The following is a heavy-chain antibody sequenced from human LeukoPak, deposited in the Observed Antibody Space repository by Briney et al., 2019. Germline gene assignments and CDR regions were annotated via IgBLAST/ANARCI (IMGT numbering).Heavy chain of an antibody. CDR1: GVSIKTYY. Sequence: SETLSLTCAVSGVSIKTYYWSWIRQPPGKGLEWIGYIYYSGAANYSPSLKSRVTMSVDTSKNQFSLKLNSATAADTAVYYCARVTGYMTEDYFDYWGQGTLITVSS. CDR2: IYYSGAA. CDR3: ARVTGYMTEDYFDY. D-gene: IGHD6-13*01. J-gene: IGHJ4*02. V-gene: IGHV4-59*01.